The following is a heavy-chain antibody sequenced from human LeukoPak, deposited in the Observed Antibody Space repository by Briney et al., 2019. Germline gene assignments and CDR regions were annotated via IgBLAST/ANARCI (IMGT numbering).Heavy chain of an antibody. J-gene: IGHJ4*02. CDR3: ARDDPTLFWSGSPFY. CDR1: GFTFSNFW. Sequence: GSLRLSCTASGFTFSNFWMGWVRQAPGKGMEWVANIKQDETEKFYLGSVKGRFTISRDNAKNSLYLQMNGLRAEDTAVYYCARDDPTLFWSGSPFYWGQGTLVTVSS. D-gene: IGHD3-3*01. V-gene: IGHV3-7*01. CDR2: IKQDETEK.